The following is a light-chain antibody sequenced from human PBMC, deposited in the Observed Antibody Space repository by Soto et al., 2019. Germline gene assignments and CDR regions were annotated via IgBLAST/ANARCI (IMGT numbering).Light chain of an antibody. CDR3: QAYDTRLTAWV. V-gene: IGLV1-40*01. CDR2: GTT. J-gene: IGLJ7*01. CDR1: GSNIGAGYD. Sequence: QSVLTQPPSVSGAPGQRVTITCSGSGSNIGAGYDVHWYQHVPGMPPRLLIFGTTNRPSVVPDRFSGSKSGTSASLAITGVQAEDEPDYYCQAYDTRLTAWVFGGGTQLTVL.